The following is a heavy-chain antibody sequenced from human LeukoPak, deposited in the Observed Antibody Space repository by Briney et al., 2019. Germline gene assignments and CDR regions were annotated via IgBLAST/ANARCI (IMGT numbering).Heavy chain of an antibody. CDR2: IQCNTDGGTR. CDR1: GFTFSDAW. V-gene: IGHV3-15*01. D-gene: IGHD6-6*01. CDR3: TTWSSQFDY. J-gene: IGHJ4*02. Sequence: GGALRLSCAASGFTFSDAWMTWVRQAPGKGLECVGFIQCNTDGGTRDSAAPVKGRFTVSRDASKNTLYLQMNSLKTEDTAVYYCTTWSSQFDYWGQGTLVTSST.